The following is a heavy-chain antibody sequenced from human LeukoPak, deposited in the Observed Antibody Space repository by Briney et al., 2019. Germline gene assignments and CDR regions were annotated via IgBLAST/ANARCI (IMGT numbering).Heavy chain of an antibody. CDR2: IYYSGST. D-gene: IGHD5/OR15-5a*01. J-gene: IGHJ5*02. CDR1: GGSISSYY. V-gene: IGHV4-59*08. Sequence: PSETLSLTCTVSGGSISSYYWSWIRQPPGKGLEWIGYIYYSGSTNYNPSLKSRVTISVDTSKNQFSLKLSSVTAADTAVYYCARVVSATENNWFDPWGQGTLVTVSS. CDR3: ARVVSATENNWFDP.